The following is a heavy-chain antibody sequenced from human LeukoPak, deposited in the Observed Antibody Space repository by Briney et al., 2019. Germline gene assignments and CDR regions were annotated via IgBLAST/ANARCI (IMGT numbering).Heavy chain of an antibody. V-gene: IGHV4-39*07. J-gene: IGHJ6*03. CDR2: IYYSGST. D-gene: IGHD6-19*01. CDR1: GGSISSSSYY. CDR3: ARDEKPQWLVHYYYYMDV. Sequence: SETLSLTCTVSGGSISSSSYYWGWIRQPPGKGLEWIGSIYYSGSTYYNPSLKSRVTISVDTSKNQFSLKLSSVTAADTAVYYCARDEKPQWLVHYYYYMDVWDKGTTVTVSS.